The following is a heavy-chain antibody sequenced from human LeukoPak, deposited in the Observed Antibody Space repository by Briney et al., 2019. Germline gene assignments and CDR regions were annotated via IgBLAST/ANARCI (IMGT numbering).Heavy chain of an antibody. CDR1: GYTFTSYY. Sequence: GASVKVSCKASGYTFTSYYMHWVRQAPGQGLEWMGIINPSGGSTNYAQKFQGRVTMTRDTSTSTVYMELSSLRSEDTAVYYCARGGSRVVTYGNFDYWGQGTLVTVSS. D-gene: IGHD2-21*02. V-gene: IGHV1-46*01. J-gene: IGHJ4*02. CDR2: INPSGGST. CDR3: ARGGSRVVTYGNFDY.